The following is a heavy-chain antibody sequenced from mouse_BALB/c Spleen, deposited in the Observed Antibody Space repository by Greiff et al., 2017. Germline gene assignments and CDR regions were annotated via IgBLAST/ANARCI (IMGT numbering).Heavy chain of an antibody. CDR2: ISSGGST. V-gene: IGHV5-6-5*01. D-gene: IGHD1-1*01. CDR3: ARGNTTVVGDYAMDY. J-gene: IGHJ4*01. CDR1: GFTFSSYA. Sequence: EVMLVESGGGLVKPGGSLKLSCAASGFTFSSYAMPWVRQTPEKRLEWVASISSGGSTYYSDSVKGRFTISRDNARNILYLQMSSLRSEDTAMYYCARGNTTVVGDYAMDYWGQGTSVTVSS.